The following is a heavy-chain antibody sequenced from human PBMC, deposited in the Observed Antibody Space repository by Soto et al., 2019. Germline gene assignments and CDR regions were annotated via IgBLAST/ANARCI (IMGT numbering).Heavy chain of an antibody. J-gene: IGHJ4*02. D-gene: IGHD6-19*01. CDR2: ISYDGSNK. CDR3: ARDPYSSGWYGWGDY. Sequence: GGSLRLSCAASGFTFSSYAMHWVRQAPGKGLEWVAVISYDGSNKYYADSVKGRFTISRDNSKNTLYLQMNSLRAEDTAVYYCARDPYSSGWYGWGDYWGQGTLVTVSA. CDR1: GFTFSSYA. V-gene: IGHV3-30-3*01.